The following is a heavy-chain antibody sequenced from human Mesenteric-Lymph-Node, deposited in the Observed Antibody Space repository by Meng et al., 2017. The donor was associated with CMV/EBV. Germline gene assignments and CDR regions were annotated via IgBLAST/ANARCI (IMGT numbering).Heavy chain of an antibody. CDR3: ARDLYAGYFDY. CDR1: GGSISSYY. Sequence: GSLRLSCTVSGGSISSYYWSWIRQPPGKGLEWIGYIYYTGTTNYNPSLKSRVTISVDTSKNHFSLKLTSVTAADTAVYYCARDLYAGYFDYWGQGTLVTVSS. V-gene: IGHV4-59*01. CDR2: IYYTGTT. J-gene: IGHJ4*02. D-gene: IGHD3-16*01.